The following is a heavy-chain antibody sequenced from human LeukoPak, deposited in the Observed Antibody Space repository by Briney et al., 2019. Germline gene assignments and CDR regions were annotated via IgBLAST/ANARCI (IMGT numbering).Heavy chain of an antibody. J-gene: IGHJ4*02. CDR3: ARSLGRGGELLGVDY. Sequence: GRSLRLSCAASGFTFSSYGMHWVRQAPGKGLEWVAVISYDGSNKYYADSVKGRFTISRDNSKNTLYLQMNSLRAEDTAVYYCARSLGRGGELLGVDYWGQGTLVTVSS. V-gene: IGHV3-30*03. CDR2: ISYDGSNK. D-gene: IGHD1-26*01. CDR1: GFTFSSYG.